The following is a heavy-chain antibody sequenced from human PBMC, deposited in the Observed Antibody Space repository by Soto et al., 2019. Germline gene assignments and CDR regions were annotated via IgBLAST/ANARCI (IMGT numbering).Heavy chain of an antibody. D-gene: IGHD2-15*01. Sequence: QVQLVESGGGLVKPGGSLRLSCAASGFTFSDYYMTWIRQAPGKGLEWVSYISSGGSATYYADSVKGRFTISRDNAKNSLYLQMNSLRGEDTAVYYCARRGYCSGGSCYIRMDVWGKGTTVTVSS. CDR2: ISSGGSAT. CDR1: GFTFSDYY. V-gene: IGHV3-11*01. CDR3: ARRGYCSGGSCYIRMDV. J-gene: IGHJ6*03.